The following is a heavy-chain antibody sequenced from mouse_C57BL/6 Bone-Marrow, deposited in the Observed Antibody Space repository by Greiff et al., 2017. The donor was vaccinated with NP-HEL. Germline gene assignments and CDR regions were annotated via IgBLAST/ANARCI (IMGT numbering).Heavy chain of an antibody. Sequence: EVQLVESGGDLVKPGGSLKLSCAASGFTFSSYGMSWVRQTPDKRLEWVATISSGGSYTYYPDSVKGRFTISRDNAKNTLYLQMSSLKSEDTAMYYCARQGGYWGQGTTLTVSS. CDR3: ARQGGY. CDR2: ISSGGSYT. CDR1: GFTFSSYG. J-gene: IGHJ2*01. V-gene: IGHV5-6*01.